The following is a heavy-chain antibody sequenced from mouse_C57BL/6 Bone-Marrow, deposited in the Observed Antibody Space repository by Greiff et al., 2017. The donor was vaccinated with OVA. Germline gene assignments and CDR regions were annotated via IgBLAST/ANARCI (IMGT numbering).Heavy chain of an antibody. CDR3: AREGSSDCDY. CDR2: IYPGSGST. Sequence: QVQLQQPGAELVKPGASVKMSCKASGYTFTSYWITWVRQRPGQGLEWIGDIYPGSGSTNYNEKFKSKATLTVDTSSSTAYMQLSSRTSEDSAGDYCAREGSSDCDYWGQGTTLTVSS. V-gene: IGHV1-55*01. J-gene: IGHJ2*01. D-gene: IGHD1-1*01. CDR1: GYTFTSYW.